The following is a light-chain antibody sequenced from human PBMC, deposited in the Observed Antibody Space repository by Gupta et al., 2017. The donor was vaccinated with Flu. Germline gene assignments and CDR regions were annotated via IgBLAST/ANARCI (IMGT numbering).Light chain of an antibody. J-gene: IGLJ3*02. CDR2: DVT. CDR3: CSYAGSYTWV. CDR1: SSDVSACNY. V-gene: IGLV2-11*01. Sequence: SALPHPPPSFGLPPRPSTISCTGTSSDVSACNYVSWYQQLPTKAPKLIIYDVTKRPPEGPDRLSGAKSGDTAALTISGRQAEDDGDDYCCSYAGSYTWVFGGGTTLTVL.